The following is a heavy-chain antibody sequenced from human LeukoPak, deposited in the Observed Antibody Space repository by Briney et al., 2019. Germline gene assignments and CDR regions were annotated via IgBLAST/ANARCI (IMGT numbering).Heavy chain of an antibody. D-gene: IGHD3-22*01. J-gene: IGHJ5*02. V-gene: IGHV1-8*03. CDR3: AGMYYYDSSGDNWFDP. CDR1: GYTSTSYD. Sequence: ASVKVSCKASGYTSTSYDINWVRQATGQGLEWVGWMNPNSGNTGYAQKFQGRVTITRNTSISTAYMELSSLTSEDTAVYYCAGMYYYDSSGDNWFDPWGQGTLVTVSS. CDR2: MNPNSGNT.